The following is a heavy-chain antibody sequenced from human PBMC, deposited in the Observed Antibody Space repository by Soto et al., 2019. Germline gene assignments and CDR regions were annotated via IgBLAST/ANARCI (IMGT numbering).Heavy chain of an antibody. V-gene: IGHV5-51*01. Sequence: EVQLVQSGAEVKKPGESLKISCKGSGYSFTTYWICWVRQMPGKGLEWMGIIYPYDSETRYSPSFQGQVTISADKSISAAYLQWSRLKASDTAMYYCARHLVGATRGNFEYWGQGTLVTVSS. J-gene: IGHJ4*02. CDR2: IYPYDSET. CDR3: ARHLVGATRGNFEY. CDR1: GYSFTTYW. D-gene: IGHD1-26*01.